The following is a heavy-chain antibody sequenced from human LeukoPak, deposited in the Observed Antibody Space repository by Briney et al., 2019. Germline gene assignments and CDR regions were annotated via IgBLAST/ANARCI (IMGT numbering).Heavy chain of an antibody. D-gene: IGHD3-22*01. CDR1: GFTFSSYS. CDR2: ISSSGSTI. CDR3: ARVVMIVYSVDY. J-gene: IGHJ4*02. Sequence: GGSLRLSCAASGFTFSSYSMNWVRQAPGKGLEWVSYISSSGSTIYYADSVKGRFTISRDNAKNSLYLQMNSLRAEDTAVYYCARVVMIVYSVDYWGQGTLVTVSS. V-gene: IGHV3-48*04.